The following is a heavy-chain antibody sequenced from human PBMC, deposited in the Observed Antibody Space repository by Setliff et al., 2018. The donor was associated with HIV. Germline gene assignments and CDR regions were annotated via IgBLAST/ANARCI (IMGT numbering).Heavy chain of an antibody. CDR2: ISGLGGGTI. CDR3: ARDYYGSGGPT. V-gene: IGHV3-48*04. CDR1: GFTFSSYT. D-gene: IGHD3-10*01. Sequence: PGGSLRLSCAASGFTFSSYTMNWVRQAPGKGLEWVSYISGLGGGTIYYADSVRGRFTISRDNARKSVYLQIDSLRAEDTAVYYCARDYYGSGGPTWGQGTLVTVS. J-gene: IGHJ5*02.